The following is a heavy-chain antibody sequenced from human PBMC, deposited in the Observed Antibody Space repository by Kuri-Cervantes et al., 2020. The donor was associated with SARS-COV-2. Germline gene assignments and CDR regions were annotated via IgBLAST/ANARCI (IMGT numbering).Heavy chain of an antibody. CDR1: GFTFSNAW. J-gene: IGHJ5*02. D-gene: IGHD1-26*01. Sequence: GESLKISCAASGFTFSNAWMSWVRQAPGKGLEWVGRIKSKTDGGTTDYAAPVKGRFTISRDDSKNTTYLQMNSLKAEDTAVYYCTTLLNWFDPWGQGNLVTVSS. V-gene: IGHV3-15*01. CDR3: TTLLNWFDP. CDR2: IKSKTDGGTT.